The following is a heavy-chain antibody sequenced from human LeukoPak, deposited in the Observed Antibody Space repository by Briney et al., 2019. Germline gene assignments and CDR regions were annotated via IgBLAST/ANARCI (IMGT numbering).Heavy chain of an antibody. CDR1: GFTFSSYA. J-gene: IGHJ4*02. CDR2: ISGSGGST. Sequence: GGSLRLSCAASGFTFSSYAMSWVRQAPGKGLEWVSAISGSGGSTYYADSVKGRFTISRDNSKNTLYLQMNSLRAEDTAVYYCAKDPPCSSTSCYTGYFDYWGQGTLVTVSS. D-gene: IGHD2-2*02. CDR3: AKDPPCSSTSCYTGYFDY. V-gene: IGHV3-23*01.